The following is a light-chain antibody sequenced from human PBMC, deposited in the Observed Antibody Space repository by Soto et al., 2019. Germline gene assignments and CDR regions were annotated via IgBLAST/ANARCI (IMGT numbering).Light chain of an antibody. Sequence: SYELTQPPSVSVAPGQTARITCGGDNIGSKGVHWYQQKPGQAPVLVVYDDSDRPSGIPERFTGSNSGNTATLTISTVEAGDEAGYYRQVWDSSGDHHVIFGGGTKLTVL. J-gene: IGLJ2*01. CDR3: QVWDSSGDHHVI. CDR2: DDS. CDR1: NIGSKG. V-gene: IGLV3-21*02.